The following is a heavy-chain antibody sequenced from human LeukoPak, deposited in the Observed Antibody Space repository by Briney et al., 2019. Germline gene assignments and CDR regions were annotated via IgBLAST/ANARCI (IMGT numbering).Heavy chain of an antibody. V-gene: IGHV4-39*02. CDR2: IYYSGST. D-gene: IGHD6-13*01. Sequence: SETLSLTCTVSGGSISSSSYYWGWIRQPPGKGLEWIGSIYYSGSTYYNPSLKSRVTISVDTSKNQFSLKLSSVTAADTAVYYCAREWQQLGINMDAWGKGTTVTVSS. CDR3: AREWQQLGINMDA. J-gene: IGHJ6*03. CDR1: GGSISSSSYY.